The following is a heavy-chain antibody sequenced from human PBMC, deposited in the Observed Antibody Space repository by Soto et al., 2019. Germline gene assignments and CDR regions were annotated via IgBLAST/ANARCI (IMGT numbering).Heavy chain of an antibody. V-gene: IGHV1-3*01. CDR3: PTDWSIAPRPDSDWFDP. CDR2: TNAGNGNT. J-gene: IGHJ5*02. D-gene: IGHD6-6*01. CDR1: GHTSTSHA. Sequence: ASVKAACKXPGHTSTSHAMHWARQAPGQRLERMGWTNAGNGNTKYSQKFQGRVTITRDTSASTAYMELSSLRSEDTAVYYCPTDWSIAPRPDSDWFDPWGQGTLVTVSS.